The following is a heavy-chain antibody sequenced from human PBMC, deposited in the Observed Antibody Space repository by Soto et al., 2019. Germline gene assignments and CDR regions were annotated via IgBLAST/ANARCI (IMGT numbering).Heavy chain of an antibody. Sequence: PSETLSLTCTFSGCSISSYYWSWIRQPPGKGLEWIGYIYYSGSTNYNPSLKSRVTISVDTSKNQFSLKLSSVTAADTAVYYCARAGWEITFGGVISYMDVWGKGTTVTVSS. CDR2: IYYSGST. D-gene: IGHD3-16*01. CDR3: ARAGWEITFGGVISYMDV. V-gene: IGHV4-59*01. CDR1: GCSISSYY. J-gene: IGHJ6*03.